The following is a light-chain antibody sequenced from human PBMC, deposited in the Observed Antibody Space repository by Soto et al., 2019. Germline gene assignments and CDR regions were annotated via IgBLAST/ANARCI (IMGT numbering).Light chain of an antibody. V-gene: IGKV3-15*01. CDR3: QQYRNWPRT. J-gene: IGKJ1*01. CDR2: GAS. CDR1: QSVDIN. Sequence: EIVMTQSPASLSVSPGDRVTLSCRASQSVDINLAWYQHRPGQAPRLLVYGASTKATGMPGRLSGRGSGTEFTLTINNLQSEDVAVYYCQQYRNWPRTFGQGTKVDIK.